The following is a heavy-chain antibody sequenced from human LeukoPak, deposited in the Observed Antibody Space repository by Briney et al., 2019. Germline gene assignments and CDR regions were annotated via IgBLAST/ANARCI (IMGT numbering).Heavy chain of an antibody. CDR1: GFTFSSYS. CDR3: AREHNDFWSGYFDY. D-gene: IGHD3-3*01. CDR2: IKQDGSEK. V-gene: IGHV3-7*01. J-gene: IGHJ4*02. Sequence: GGSLRLSCSASGFTFSSYSMNWVRQAPGKGLEWVANIKQDGSEKYYVDSVKGRFTISRDNAKNSLYLQMNSLRAEDTAVYYCAREHNDFWSGYFDYWGQGTLVTVSS.